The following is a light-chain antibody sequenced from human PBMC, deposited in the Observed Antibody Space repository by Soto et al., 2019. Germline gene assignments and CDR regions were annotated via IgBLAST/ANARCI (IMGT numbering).Light chain of an antibody. Sequence: EIVVTQSPCTLSLSTGERATLSCRASQSVSSSYLAWYQQKPGQAPRLLIYGASSRATGIPDRFSGSGSGTDFTLTISRLEPEDFAAYYCQQYGSSPKTFGQGTKVDIK. CDR2: GAS. CDR3: QQYGSSPKT. V-gene: IGKV3-20*01. J-gene: IGKJ1*01. CDR1: QSVSSSY.